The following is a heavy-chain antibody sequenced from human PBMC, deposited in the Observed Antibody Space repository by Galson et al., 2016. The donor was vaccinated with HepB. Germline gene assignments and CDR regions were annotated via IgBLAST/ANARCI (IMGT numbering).Heavy chain of an antibody. D-gene: IGHD2-15*01. CDR1: GFTFSSYW. J-gene: IGHJ6*02. V-gene: IGHV3-74*03. CDR3: ARFGGSLGMDV. CDR2: INNDGSNT. Sequence: SLRLSCAASGFTFSSYWMNWVRQAPGKGLVWVSRINNDGSNTTYADSVKGRFTISRDNAKNTMYLQMKSLSAEDTAVYYCARFGGSLGMDVWGQGTMVTVS.